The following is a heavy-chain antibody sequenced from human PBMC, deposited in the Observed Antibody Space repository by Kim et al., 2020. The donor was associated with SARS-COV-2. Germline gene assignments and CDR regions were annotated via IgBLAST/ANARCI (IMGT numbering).Heavy chain of an antibody. Sequence: GGSLRLSCAASGFTFSSYAMHWVRQAPGKGLEWVAVISYDGSNKYYADSVKGRFTISRDNSKNTLYLQLNSLRAEDTAVYYCSREPVDTAMVYYYGMDGWGQGTTVTVSS. J-gene: IGHJ6*02. D-gene: IGHD5-18*01. CDR2: ISYDGSNK. V-gene: IGHV3-30-3*01. CDR1: GFTFSSYA. CDR3: SREPVDTAMVYYYGMDG.